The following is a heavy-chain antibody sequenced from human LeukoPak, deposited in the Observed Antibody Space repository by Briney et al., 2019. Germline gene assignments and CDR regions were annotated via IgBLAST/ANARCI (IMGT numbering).Heavy chain of an antibody. CDR1: GGTFSSYA. V-gene: IGHV1-69*04. CDR2: IIPILGIA. CDR3: ARVQDTAMVRYYYYGMDV. Sequence: ASVKVSCKASGGTFSSYAISWVRQAPGQGLEWMGRIIPILGIANYAQKFQGRVTITADKSTSTAYMELSSLRSEDTAVYYCARVQDTAMVRYYYYGMDVWGQGTTVTVSS. D-gene: IGHD5-18*01. J-gene: IGHJ6*02.